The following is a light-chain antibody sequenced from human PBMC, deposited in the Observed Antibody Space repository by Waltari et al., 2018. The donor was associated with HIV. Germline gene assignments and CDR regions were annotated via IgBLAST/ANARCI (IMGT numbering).Light chain of an antibody. CDR2: NNN. Sequence: QSVLTQPPSASGTPGQRVTISCSGSSSNIGMHTVNWYQQFPGTAPKLLIYNNNQRPSGVPDRVSGSKSGASASLAISGLQSEDEADYYCAAWDDSLIAWVFGGGTKLTVL. CDR3: AAWDDSLIAWV. CDR1: SSNIGMHT. J-gene: IGLJ3*02. V-gene: IGLV1-44*01.